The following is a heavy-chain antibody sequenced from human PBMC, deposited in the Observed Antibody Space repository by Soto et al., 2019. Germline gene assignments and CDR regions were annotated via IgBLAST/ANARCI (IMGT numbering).Heavy chain of an antibody. CDR2: INRDGSNT. CDR3: AREGSDYVDAFDI. D-gene: IGHD4-17*01. CDR1: GFTFMSYW. Sequence: GGSLRLSCAASGFTFMSYWMHWVRQTPGKGLMWVSRINRDGSNTNYADSVKGRFTISRDNAKNSLYLQMNSLRDEDTAVYYCAREGSDYVDAFDIWGQGTMVTVSS. V-gene: IGHV3-74*01. J-gene: IGHJ3*02.